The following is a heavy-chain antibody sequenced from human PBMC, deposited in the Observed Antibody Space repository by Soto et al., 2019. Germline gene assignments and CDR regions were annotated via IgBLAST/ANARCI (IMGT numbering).Heavy chain of an antibody. D-gene: IGHD6-19*01. Sequence: GSLRLSCAASGFTFSSYGMHWVRQAPGKGLEWVAVMSYDGSNKFYADSVKGRFTISRDNSKNTLYLQMNSLSAEDTAVYYCARDLSSGWSCDYWGQGTLVTVSS. CDR1: GFTFSSYG. CDR3: ARDLSSGWSCDY. V-gene: IGHV3-30*03. CDR2: MSYDGSNK. J-gene: IGHJ4*02.